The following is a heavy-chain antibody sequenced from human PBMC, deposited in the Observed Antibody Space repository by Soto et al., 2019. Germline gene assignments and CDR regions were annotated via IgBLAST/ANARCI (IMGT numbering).Heavy chain of an antibody. V-gene: IGHV3-64D*08. CDR2: ISSNGGST. CDR1: GCTVSGYG. Sequence: GVLLRVSCADAGCTVSGYGRHWVSQAPGKGLEYVSAISSNGGSTYDADSVKGRFTISRDNSKNTLYLQMSSLRPEDTAVYYCVKALKSTASGSRAFDIWGQGTMVTVSS. D-gene: IGHD6-13*01. J-gene: IGHJ3*02. CDR3: VKALKSTASGSRAFDI.